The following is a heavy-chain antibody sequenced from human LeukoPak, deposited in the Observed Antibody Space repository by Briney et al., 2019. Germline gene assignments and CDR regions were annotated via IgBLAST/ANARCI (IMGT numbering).Heavy chain of an antibody. CDR1: GGSISSYY. D-gene: IGHD3-22*01. CDR3: AWQAYDTGYDAFEI. Sequence: SETLSLTCTVSGGSISSYYWNWIRQPAGKGLEWIGRIYSSGSTNYNPSLKSRVTMSVDTSKNQFSLKLSSVIVADTAVYYCAWQAYDTGYDAFEIWGQGTMVTVSS. J-gene: IGHJ3*02. V-gene: IGHV4-4*07. CDR2: IYSSGST.